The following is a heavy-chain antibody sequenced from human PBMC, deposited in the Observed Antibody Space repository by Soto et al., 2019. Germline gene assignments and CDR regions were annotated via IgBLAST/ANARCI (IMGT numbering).Heavy chain of an antibody. Sequence: SETLSLTCTVSGGSISSGDYYWSWIRQPPGKGLEWIGYIYYSGSTYYNPSLKSRVTISVDTSKNQFSLKLSSVTAADTAVYYCAREVRWYYDIFTCPPPQPQYCMDVWGQATSDTVSS. CDR1: GGSISSGDYY. J-gene: IGHJ6*02. V-gene: IGHV4-30-4*01. CDR2: IYYSGST. D-gene: IGHD3-9*01. CDR3: AREVRWYYDIFTCPPPQPQYCMDV.